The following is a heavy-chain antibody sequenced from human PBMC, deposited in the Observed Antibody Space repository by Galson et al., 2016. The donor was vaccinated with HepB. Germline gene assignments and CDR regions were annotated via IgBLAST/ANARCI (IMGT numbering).Heavy chain of an antibody. CDR1: GYTFTNYA. V-gene: IGHV1-3*01. D-gene: IGHD2-2*01. CDR2: INAGNGNT. CDR3: ARRVVPDAQPAPAGWGGGLDV. Sequence: SVKVSCKASGYTFTNYAIHWVRQAPGQRLEWMGWINAGNGNTKYSPKFQGRATITADTYASTAYMELSSLRSEEMAVYYCARRVVPDAQPAPAGWGGGLDVWGKGPRSPPPQ. J-gene: IGHJ6*01.